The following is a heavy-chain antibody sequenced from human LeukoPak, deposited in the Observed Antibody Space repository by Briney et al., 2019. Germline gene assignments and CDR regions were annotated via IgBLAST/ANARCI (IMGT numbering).Heavy chain of an antibody. V-gene: IGHV4-34*01. D-gene: IGHD2-2*01. Sequence: SETLSLTCAVYGGSFSGYYWSWIRQPPGKGLEWIGEINHSGSTNYNPSLKSRVTISVDRSKNQFSLKLSSVTAADTAVYYCARDLSRADAFDIWGQGTMVTVSS. CDR1: GGSFSGYY. CDR2: INHSGST. J-gene: IGHJ3*02. CDR3: ARDLSRADAFDI.